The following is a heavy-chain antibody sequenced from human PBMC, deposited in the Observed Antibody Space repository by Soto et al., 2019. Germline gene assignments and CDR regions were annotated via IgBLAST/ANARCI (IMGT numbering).Heavy chain of an antibody. Sequence: QVQLQESGPGLVKPSQTLSLTCTVSGGSVSSGGQYWSWIRQHPGKGLEWIGNIDYSGDTYYNPSLRSRITISVDTSRNQFSLSLSSVTAADTAGYYWARRHPPFYFGLWGRGTLLTVSS. V-gene: IGHV4-31*03. D-gene: IGHD3-16*01. CDR3: ARRHPPFYFGL. CDR2: IDYSGDT. CDR1: GGSVSSGGQY. J-gene: IGHJ2*01.